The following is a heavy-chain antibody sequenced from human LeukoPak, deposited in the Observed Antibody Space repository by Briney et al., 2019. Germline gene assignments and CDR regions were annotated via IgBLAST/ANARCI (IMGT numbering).Heavy chain of an antibody. CDR1: GGSFSGYY. CDR3: ASGKIITIVRGVIVRYYFDY. Sequence: SETLSLTCAVYGGSFSGYYWSWIRQPPGKGLEWIGEINHSGSTNYNPSLKSRVTISVDTSKNQFSLKLSSVTVADTAVYYCASGKIITIVRGVIVRYYFDYWGQGTLVTVSS. D-gene: IGHD3-10*01. V-gene: IGHV4-34*01. J-gene: IGHJ4*02. CDR2: INHSGST.